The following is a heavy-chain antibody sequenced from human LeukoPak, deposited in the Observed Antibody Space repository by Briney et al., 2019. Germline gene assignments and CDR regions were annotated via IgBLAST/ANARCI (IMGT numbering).Heavy chain of an antibody. V-gene: IGHV3-23*01. CDR3: AKVYSSGWYVGWFDP. D-gene: IGHD6-19*01. CDR1: GFTFSSYS. J-gene: IGHJ5*02. CDR2: ISGSGGST. Sequence: GGSLRLSCAASGFTFSSYSMSWVRQAPGKGLEWVSAISGSGGSTYYADSVKGRFTISRDNSKNTLYLQMNSLRAADTAVYYCAKVYSSGWYVGWFDPWGQGTLVTVSS.